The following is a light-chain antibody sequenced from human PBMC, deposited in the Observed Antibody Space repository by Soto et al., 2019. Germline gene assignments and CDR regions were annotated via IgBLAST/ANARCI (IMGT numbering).Light chain of an antibody. V-gene: IGKV3-11*01. CDR3: QQRSSWRPIT. CDR1: HSVSSY. CDR2: DAS. Sequence: EIALKHTRATLSLSPVERVPLPFKATHSVSSYLAWHQQKPGQAPTLLIYDASNRATGIPARFSGSGSGTDFTLTISSLEPEGFAVYYCQQRSSWRPITFGQGTRLEIK. J-gene: IGKJ5*01.